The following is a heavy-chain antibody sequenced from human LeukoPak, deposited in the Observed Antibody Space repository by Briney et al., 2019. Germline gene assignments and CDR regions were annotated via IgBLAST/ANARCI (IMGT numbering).Heavy chain of an antibody. Sequence: GGSLRLSCAASGITLSSHSMHWVRQAPGKGLEWVSFIDSGSSSIHYAASVQGRFTISRDNSKNSLYLQMDSLRAEDTAVYYCARGQASGSFIIDYWGQGTLVTVSS. V-gene: IGHV3-48*01. CDR2: IDSGSSSI. J-gene: IGHJ4*02. CDR3: ARGQASGSFIIDY. D-gene: IGHD3-10*01. CDR1: GITLSSHS.